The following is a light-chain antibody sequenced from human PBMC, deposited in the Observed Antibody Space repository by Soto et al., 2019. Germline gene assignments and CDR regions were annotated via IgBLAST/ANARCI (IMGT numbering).Light chain of an antibody. CDR2: DAS. CDR3: QQYSTYPWT. V-gene: IGKV1-5*01. CDR1: QSISSG. J-gene: IGKJ1*01. Sequence: DIQITQSPSTLYASVGDRVTITCRASQSISSGLAWYRQKPGKAPKVLIFDASSLASGVPSRFSGSGSATDFTLTISSLQPDDFETYYCQQYSTYPWTFGQGTQVDIK.